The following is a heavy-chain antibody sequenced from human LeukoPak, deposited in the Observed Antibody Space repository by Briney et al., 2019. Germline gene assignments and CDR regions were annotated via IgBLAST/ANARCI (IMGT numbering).Heavy chain of an antibody. D-gene: IGHD3-22*01. CDR1: GGTFSSYA. J-gene: IGHJ3*02. CDR2: IIPIFGTA. V-gene: IGHV1-69*13. Sequence: SVTVSCKASGGTFSSYAISWVRQAPGQGLEWMGGIIPIFGTANYAQKFQGRVTITADESTSTAYMELSSLRSEDTAVYYCARDLLRLGDSSGYYYDAFDIWGQGTMVTVSS. CDR3: ARDLLRLGDSSGYYYDAFDI.